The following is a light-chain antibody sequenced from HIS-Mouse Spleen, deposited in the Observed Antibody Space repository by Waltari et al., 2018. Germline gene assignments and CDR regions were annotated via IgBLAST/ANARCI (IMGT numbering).Light chain of an antibody. J-gene: IGLJ1*01. Sequence: QSALTQPASVSGSPGQSITISCTGTSSDVGGYNYVSWYQQHPGKAPKLMIYEVSKPAPRVSYSVLWLQVCNTASLTISGLQAEDEADYYCSSYTSSSTFFGTGTKVTVL. CDR2: EVS. CDR1: SSDVGGYNY. CDR3: SSYTSSSTF. V-gene: IGLV2-14*01.